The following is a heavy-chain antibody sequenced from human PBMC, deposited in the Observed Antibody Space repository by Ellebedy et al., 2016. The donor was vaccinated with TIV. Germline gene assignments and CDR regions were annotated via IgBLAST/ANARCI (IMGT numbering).Heavy chain of an antibody. V-gene: IGHV3-21*01. Sequence: PGGSLRLSCAASGFIFSNYAMSWVRQAQGKGLEWVSSISSSSSYIYHADSLKGRFTISRDNAKNSIFLQMKSLRAEDTALYYCARDIGVGVTTSAFDIWGQGTMVTVSS. J-gene: IGHJ3*02. CDR2: ISSSSSYI. CDR3: ARDIGVGVTTSAFDI. CDR1: GFIFSNYA. D-gene: IGHD4-17*01.